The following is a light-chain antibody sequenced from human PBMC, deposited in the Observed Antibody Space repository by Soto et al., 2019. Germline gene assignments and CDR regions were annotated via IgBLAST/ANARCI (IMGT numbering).Light chain of an antibody. CDR1: QSVSSN. CDR3: QQYNNWPPA. V-gene: IGKV3-15*01. Sequence: EIVMTQSPATLSVSPGERATLSCRASQSVSSNLTWYQQKPGQAPRLLIYGASTRVTGIPARFSGGGSGTEFTLTISSLQSEDFAVYYCQQYNNWPPAFGQGTKVEIK. CDR2: GAS. J-gene: IGKJ1*01.